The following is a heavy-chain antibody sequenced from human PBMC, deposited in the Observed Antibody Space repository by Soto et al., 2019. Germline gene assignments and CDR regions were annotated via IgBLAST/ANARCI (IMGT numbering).Heavy chain of an antibody. CDR2: ISSSSSYI. D-gene: IGHD3-9*01. CDR3: AREYYDWLQHYYYYGMDV. V-gene: IGHV3-21*01. Sequence: GGSLRLSCAASGFTFSSYSMNWVRQAPGKGLEWVSSISSSSSYIYYADSVKGRFTISRDNAKNSLYLQMNSLRAEDTAVYYWAREYYDWLQHYYYYGMDVWGQGTTVTVSS. CDR1: GFTFSSYS. J-gene: IGHJ6*02.